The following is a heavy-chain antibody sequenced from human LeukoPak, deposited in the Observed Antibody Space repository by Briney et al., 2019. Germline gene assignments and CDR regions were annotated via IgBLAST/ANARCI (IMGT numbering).Heavy chain of an antibody. CDR2: IYYSVRT. V-gene: IGHV4-59*11. CDR1: GASISSHY. Sequence: PSETLSLTCSVSGASISSHYWSWIRQPPGKGLEWIGYIYYSVRTNYNPSLKSRVTISVDMPNNQFSLKMSSVTAADTAVYYCARDQSASGYDLGRYHYWGQGTLVTVSS. CDR3: ARDQSASGYDLGRYHY. D-gene: IGHD5-12*01. J-gene: IGHJ4*02.